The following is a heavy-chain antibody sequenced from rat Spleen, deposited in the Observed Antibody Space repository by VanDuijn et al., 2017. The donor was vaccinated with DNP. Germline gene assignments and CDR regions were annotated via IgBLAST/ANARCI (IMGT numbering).Heavy chain of an antibody. D-gene: IGHD5-1*01. CDR3: ARGSTSIYWYFDF. J-gene: IGHJ1*01. CDR2: IIYDGSST. V-gene: IGHV5-17*01. CDR1: GFTFSDYA. Sequence: EVQLVESGGGLVQPGRSLKLSCAASGFTFSDYAMAWVRQSPKKGLEWVATIIYDGSSTYYRDSVRGRFTISRDYARGSLYLQMNSLKSEDTATYYCARGSTSIYWYFDFWGPGTMVTVSS.